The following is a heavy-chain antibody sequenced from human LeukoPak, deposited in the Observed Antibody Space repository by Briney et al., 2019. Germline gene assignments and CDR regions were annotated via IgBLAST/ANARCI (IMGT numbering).Heavy chain of an antibody. D-gene: IGHD3-22*01. V-gene: IGHV1-69*04. Sequence: SVKVSCKASGGTFSSYAISWVRPAPGQGLEWMGRIIPIFGIANYAQKFQGRVTITADKSTSTAYMELSSLRSEDTAVYYCARDHYYDSSGYYSWFDPWGQGTLVTVSS. J-gene: IGHJ5*02. CDR2: IIPIFGIA. CDR3: ARDHYYDSSGYYSWFDP. CDR1: GGTFSSYA.